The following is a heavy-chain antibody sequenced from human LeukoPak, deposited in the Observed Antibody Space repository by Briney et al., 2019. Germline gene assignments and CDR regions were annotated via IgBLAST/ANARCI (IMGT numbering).Heavy chain of an antibody. Sequence: PGGSLRLSCAASGFTFSSYAMSWVRQAPGKGLEWVSAISGSGGSTYYTDSVKGRFTISRDNSKNTLYLQMNSLRAEDTAVYYCAKDLDEAVAGTSDYWGQGTLVTVSS. V-gene: IGHV3-23*01. CDR2: ISGSGGST. CDR3: AKDLDEAVAGTSDY. J-gene: IGHJ4*02. D-gene: IGHD6-19*01. CDR1: GFTFSSYA.